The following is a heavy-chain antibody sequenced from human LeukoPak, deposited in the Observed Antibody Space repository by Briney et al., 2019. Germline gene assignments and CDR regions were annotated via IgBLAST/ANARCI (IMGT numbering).Heavy chain of an antibody. Sequence: GGSLRLSCAASGFTFSSYAMSWVRQAPGKGLEWVSAISGSGGSAYYADSVKGRFTISRDNSKNTLYLQMNSLRSEDTAVYYCAAPNSSSWYALSDAFDIWGQGTMVTVSS. D-gene: IGHD6-13*01. CDR1: GFTFSSYA. CDR2: ISGSGGSA. J-gene: IGHJ3*02. V-gene: IGHV3-23*01. CDR3: AAPNSSSWYALSDAFDI.